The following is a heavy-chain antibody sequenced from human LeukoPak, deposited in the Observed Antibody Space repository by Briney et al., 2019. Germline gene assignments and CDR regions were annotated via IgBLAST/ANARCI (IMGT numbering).Heavy chain of an antibody. D-gene: IGHD4-23*01. CDR2: ISGSGGST. CDR1: GFTSSSYA. J-gene: IGHJ4*02. V-gene: IGHV3-23*01. CDR3: TKDTGGVVTRPKYYFDY. Sequence: PGGSLRLSCAASGFTSSSYAMSWVRQAPGKGLEWVSAISGSGGSTYYADSVKGRFTISRDNSKNTLYLQMNSLRAEDTAVYYCTKDTGGVVTRPKYYFDYWGQGTLVTVSS.